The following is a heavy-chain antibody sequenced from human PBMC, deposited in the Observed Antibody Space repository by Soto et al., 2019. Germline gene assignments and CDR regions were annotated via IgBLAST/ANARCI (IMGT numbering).Heavy chain of an antibody. D-gene: IGHD6-13*01. CDR3: ATQYVPSGLAAADILEDY. V-gene: IGHV5-51*01. Sequence: PGESLKISCKGSGYSFTSYWIGWVRPMPGKGLERVGIISPVDSATSYRPSFPGQVTISADKSISTAYLQWSSLKASDTAMYYCATQYVPSGLAAADILEDYWGQGTLVTVSS. CDR1: GYSFTSYW. J-gene: IGHJ4*02. CDR2: ISPVDSAT.